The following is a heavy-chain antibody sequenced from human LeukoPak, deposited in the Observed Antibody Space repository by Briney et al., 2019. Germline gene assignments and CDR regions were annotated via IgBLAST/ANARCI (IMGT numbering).Heavy chain of an antibody. Sequence: SETLSLTCTVSGGSISSYYWSWIRQPPGKGLEWIGYIYYSGSTNYNPSLKSRVTISVDTSKNQFSLKLSSVTAADTAVYYCARQSGFGALYYYYGMDVWGQGTTVTVSS. D-gene: IGHD3-10*01. CDR3: ARQSGFGALYYYYGMDV. CDR1: GGSISSYY. CDR2: IYYSGST. V-gene: IGHV4-59*08. J-gene: IGHJ6*02.